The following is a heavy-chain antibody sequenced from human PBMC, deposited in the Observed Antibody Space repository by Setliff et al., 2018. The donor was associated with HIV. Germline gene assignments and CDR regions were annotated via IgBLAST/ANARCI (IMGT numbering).Heavy chain of an antibody. V-gene: IGHV1-69*02. CDR1: EDTFNSYT. CDR3: ATSFGSGVAPFDN. D-gene: IGHD3-10*01. CDR2: TIPVLSMS. Sequence: SVKVSCKASEDTFNSYTIHWVRQTPGQGLEWMGRTIPVLSMSNFALKFQGRGSIFADKSTSTAYLGLNGLTSEDTAMYYCATSFGSGVAPFDNWGQGTLVTVSS. J-gene: IGHJ4*02.